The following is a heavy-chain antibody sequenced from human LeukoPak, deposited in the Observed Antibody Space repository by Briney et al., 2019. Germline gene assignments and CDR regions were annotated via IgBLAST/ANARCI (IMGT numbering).Heavy chain of an antibody. J-gene: IGHJ4*02. D-gene: IGHD3-22*01. CDR1: GYTFTGYY. CDR2: INPNSGGT. CDR3: ARDRGPDSSGYENDY. Sequence: ASVKVSCKASGYTFTGYYMHWVRPAPGQGLGWMGWINPNSGGTNYAQKFQGRVTMTRDTSISTAYMELSRLRSDDTAVYYCARDRGPDSSGYENDYWGQGTLVTVSS. V-gene: IGHV1-2*02.